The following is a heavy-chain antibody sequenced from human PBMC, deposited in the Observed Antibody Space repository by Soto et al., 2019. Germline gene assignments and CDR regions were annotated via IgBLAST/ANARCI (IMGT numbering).Heavy chain of an antibody. CDR1: GFSFSIYW. V-gene: IGHV3-74*03. D-gene: IGHD6-19*01. Sequence: EVQLVESGGGLVQPGGSLRLSCAASGFSFSIYWMHWVRRAPGKGLVWVSRINGDGSDTTYADSVKGRFTISRDNAENTLYLQMNRLTAEDTAVYHCARGPYSSGYYVGDYWGQGTLLTVSS. CDR3: ARGPYSSGYYVGDY. J-gene: IGHJ4*02. CDR2: INGDGSDT.